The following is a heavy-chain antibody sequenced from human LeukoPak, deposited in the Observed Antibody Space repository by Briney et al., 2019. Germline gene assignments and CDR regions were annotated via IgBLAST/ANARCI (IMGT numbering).Heavy chain of an antibody. D-gene: IGHD6-19*01. J-gene: IGHJ4*02. V-gene: IGHV3-7*04. CDR1: GSTHSEFW. CDR3: VGGYGWLPDY. CDR2: IKQDGREK. Sequence: GGSLRLSCAASGSTHSEFWMNWVRHAPGKGLEWVANIKQDGREKNYVDSVKGRFTISRDNAKNSAYLQMNNLRVDDTAVYYCVGGYGWLPDYWGQGTLVTVSS.